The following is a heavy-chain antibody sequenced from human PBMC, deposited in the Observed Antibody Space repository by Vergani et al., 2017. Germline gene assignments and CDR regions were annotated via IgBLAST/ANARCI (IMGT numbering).Heavy chain of an antibody. CDR3: ARNWGLRWGELSWRPYYYGMDV. J-gene: IGHJ6*02. CDR2: IYHSGST. D-gene: IGHD3-16*02. Sequence: QVQLQESGPGLVKPPGTLSLTCAVSGGSISSSNWWSWVRQPPGKGLEWSGEIYHSGSTNYNPSLKSRVTISVDKSKNQFSLKLSSVTAADTAVYYCARNWGLRWGELSWRPYYYGMDVWGQGTTVTVSS. CDR1: GGSISSSNW. V-gene: IGHV4-4*03.